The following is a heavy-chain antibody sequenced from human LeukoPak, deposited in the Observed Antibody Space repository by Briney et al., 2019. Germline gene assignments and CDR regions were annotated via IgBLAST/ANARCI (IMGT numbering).Heavy chain of an antibody. D-gene: IGHD1-26*01. CDR2: IFYSGST. V-gene: IGHV4-39*02. CDR1: GGSLSNSNYY. CDR3: ASSRVGDVFDV. Sequence: KPSGTLSLPCTVSGGSLSNSNYYWSWIPQSPGEGLECIGSIFYSGSTFYNPSLRSRATISVDTSKNYFSLKLTSVTAADTAVYYCASSRVGDVFDVWGQGTMVPISS. J-gene: IGHJ3*01.